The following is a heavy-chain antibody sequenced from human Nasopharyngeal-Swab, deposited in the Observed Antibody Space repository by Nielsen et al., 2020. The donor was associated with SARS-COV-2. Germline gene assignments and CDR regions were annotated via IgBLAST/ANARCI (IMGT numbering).Heavy chain of an antibody. D-gene: IGHD3-9*01. J-gene: IGHJ4*02. CDR2: ISAYNGNT. Sequence: WVRQAPGQGLEWMGWISAYNGNTNYAQKLQGRVTMTTDTSTSTAYMELRSLRSDDTAVYYCARDDYDNLTGYYTGGIYWGQGTLVTVSS. CDR3: ARDDYDNLTGYYTGGIY. V-gene: IGHV1-18*01.